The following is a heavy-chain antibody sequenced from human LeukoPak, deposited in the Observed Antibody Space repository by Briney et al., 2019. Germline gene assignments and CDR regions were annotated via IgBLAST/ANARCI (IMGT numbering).Heavy chain of an antibody. J-gene: IGHJ4*02. CDR1: GFTFSSYW. CDR2: INNYCSST. CDR3: LRGWKGVGNDY. D-gene: IGHD1-26*01. V-gene: IGHV3-74*01. Sequence: GGSVSVSCAACGFTFSSYWIHWVRQAPGKGLMWVRRINNYCSSTSYAYCVKGRFIISSDNAKNTLYLHVNGLRDGDGAGCYFLRGWKGVGNDYWGQGTLGT.